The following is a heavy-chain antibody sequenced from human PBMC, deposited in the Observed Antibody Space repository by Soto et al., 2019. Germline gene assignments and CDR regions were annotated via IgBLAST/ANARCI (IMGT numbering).Heavy chain of an antibody. CDR3: ARGLNTAMVY. D-gene: IGHD5-18*01. J-gene: IGHJ4*02. CDR2: INHSGST. V-gene: IGHV4-34*01. CDR1: GGSFSGYY. Sequence: SETLSLTCAVYGGSFSGYYWSWIRQPPGKGLEWIGEINHSGSTNYNPSLKSRVTISVDTSKNQFSLKLSSVTAADTAVYYCARGLNTAMVYWGQGTLVTVSS.